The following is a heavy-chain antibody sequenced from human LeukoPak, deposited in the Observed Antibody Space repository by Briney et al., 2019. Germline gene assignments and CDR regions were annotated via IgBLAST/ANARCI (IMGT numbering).Heavy chain of an antibody. CDR1: GFTFDDYA. Sequence: GGSLRLSCAASGFTFDDYAMHWVRQAPGKGLEWVSGISWNSGSIGYADSVKGRFTISRDNAKNSPYLQMNSLRAEDTALYYCAKDIAAGVVAWGQGTLVTVSS. CDR2: ISWNSGSI. J-gene: IGHJ5*02. CDR3: AKDIAAGVVA. D-gene: IGHD6-13*01. V-gene: IGHV3-9*01.